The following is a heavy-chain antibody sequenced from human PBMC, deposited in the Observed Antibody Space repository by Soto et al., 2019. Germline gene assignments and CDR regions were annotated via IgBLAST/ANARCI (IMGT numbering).Heavy chain of an antibody. J-gene: IGHJ4*02. Sequence: SVKVSCKASGGTFSSYAISWVRQAPGQGLEWMGGITPIFGTANYVQKFQGRVTITADKSTSTAYMELSSLRSEDTAVYYCARARDSYYFDYWGQGTLVTVSS. CDR3: ARARDSYYFDY. V-gene: IGHV1-69*06. CDR1: GGTFSSYA. CDR2: ITPIFGTA.